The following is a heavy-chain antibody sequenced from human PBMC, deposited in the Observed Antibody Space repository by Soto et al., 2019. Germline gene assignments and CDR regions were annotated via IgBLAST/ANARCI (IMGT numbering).Heavy chain of an antibody. CDR1: GGTFSSHA. CDR3: TRGNKGPAHYGPRRQGWYGH. CDR2: ITPITETP. D-gene: IGHD4-17*01. V-gene: IGHV1-69*06. J-gene: IGHJ5*02. Sequence: QVQLVQSGAEVKKPGSSVGVSCKVSGGTFSSHAINWLRLAPGHGLEWMGVITPITETPNNAEKFQGRVTITAAKSPSLVYLEVFNVTSDDTAVYLCTRGNKGPAHYGPRRQGWYGHWGQGTLFTVSA.